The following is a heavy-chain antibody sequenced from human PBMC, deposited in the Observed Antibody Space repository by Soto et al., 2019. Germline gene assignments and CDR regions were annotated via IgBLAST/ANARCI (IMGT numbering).Heavy chain of an antibody. Sequence: SETLSLTCTVSGGSISSYYWSWIRQPPGKGLEWIGYIYYSGSTNYNPSLKSRVTISVDTSKNQVSLKLSSVTAADTAVYYCARLLASIAVAGGDAFDIWGQGTMVTVSS. V-gene: IGHV4-59*08. CDR2: IYYSGST. J-gene: IGHJ3*02. CDR3: ARLLASIAVAGGDAFDI. D-gene: IGHD6-19*01. CDR1: GGSISSYY.